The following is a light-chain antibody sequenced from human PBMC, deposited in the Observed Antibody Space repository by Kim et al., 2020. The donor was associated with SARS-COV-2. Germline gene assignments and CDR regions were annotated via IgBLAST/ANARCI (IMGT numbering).Light chain of an antibody. CDR2: EVS. CDR3: SSYTSSSTLV. V-gene: IGLV2-14*01. Sequence: QSALTQPASVSGSPGQSITISCTGSSSDVGGYKHVSWYQQHPGKAPKAIIYEVSNRPSGPSNRFSASKSGNTASLTISGLQAEDEADYYSSSYTSSSTLVFGGGTKVTVL. CDR1: SSDVGGYKH. J-gene: IGLJ3*02.